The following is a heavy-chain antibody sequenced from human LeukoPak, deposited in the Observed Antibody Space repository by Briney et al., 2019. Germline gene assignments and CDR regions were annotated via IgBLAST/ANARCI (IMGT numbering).Heavy chain of an antibody. J-gene: IGHJ1*01. D-gene: IGHD2-15*01. CDR1: GYIFTGYY. CDR3: AREVVVAATREKYFQH. V-gene: IGHV1-2*02. CDR2: INPNSGGT. Sequence: ASVKVSCKASGYIFTGYYVHWVRQAPGHGLEWMGWINPNSGGTNYAQKFQGRVTMTRDTSISTAYMELSRLRSDDTAVYYCAREVVVAATREKYFQHWGQGTLVTVSS.